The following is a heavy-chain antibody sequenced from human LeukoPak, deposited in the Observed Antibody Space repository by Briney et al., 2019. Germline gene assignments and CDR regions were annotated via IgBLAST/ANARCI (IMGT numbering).Heavy chain of an antibody. J-gene: IGHJ6*02. CDR2: IYSDESLI. CDR1: GYSFSKYW. V-gene: IGHV5-51*01. Sequence: PGESLQISCPASGYSFSKYWIGWVRQTPGKGLEWMGFIYSDESLIRYSPSFEGQVTISADNSINTAYLQWNSLKASDTAMYYCGRYGLSGNGYTSYFYYGMDFWGQGTAVTVSS. D-gene: IGHD5-24*01. CDR3: GRYGLSGNGYTSYFYYGMDF.